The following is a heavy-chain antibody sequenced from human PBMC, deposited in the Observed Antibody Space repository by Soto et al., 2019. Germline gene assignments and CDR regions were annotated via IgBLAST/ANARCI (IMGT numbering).Heavy chain of an antibody. J-gene: IGHJ4*01. V-gene: IGHV4-31*01. CDR2: IFYCDSF. CDR3: ARAPETPPNFGVVRTYFFDF. D-gene: IGHD3-3*01. Sequence: QVQLQESGPGLVKSSQTLSLTCTVSGGSISSCGSYWFWIRQRPGKGLEWVGCIFYCDSFYYTPSRKVLVVILADTSKIQFTLKLSSVTDADTAVSYCARAPETPPNFGVVRTYFFDFWGHRTLVTVSS. CDR1: GGSISSCGSY.